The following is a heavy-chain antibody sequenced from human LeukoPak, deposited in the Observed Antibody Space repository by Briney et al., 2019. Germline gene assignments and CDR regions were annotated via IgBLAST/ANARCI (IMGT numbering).Heavy chain of an antibody. CDR3: ARFKSSGYALENWFDP. D-gene: IGHD5-12*01. V-gene: IGHV5-51*01. CDR1: GYSFTSYW. CDR2: IYPGDSDT. J-gene: IGHJ5*02. Sequence: GESLKISCQGSGYSFTSYWIGWVRQMPGKGLEWMGIIYPGDSDTRYSPSFQGQVTISADKSISTAYLQWSSLKASDTAMYYCARFKSSGYALENWFDPWGQGTLVTVSS.